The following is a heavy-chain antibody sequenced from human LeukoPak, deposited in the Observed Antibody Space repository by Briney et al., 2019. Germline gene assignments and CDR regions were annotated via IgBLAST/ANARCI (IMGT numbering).Heavy chain of an antibody. CDR3: ARVYHGIYGSGSYYKGWFDP. V-gene: IGHV4-34*01. CDR2: INHSGST. Sequence: SETLSLTCAVYGGSFSGYYWSWIRQPPGKGLEWIGEINHSGSTNYNPSLKSRVTISVDTSKNQLSLKLSSVTAADTAVYYCARVYHGIYGSGSYYKGWFDPWGQGTLVTVSS. CDR1: GGSFSGYY. D-gene: IGHD3-10*01. J-gene: IGHJ5*02.